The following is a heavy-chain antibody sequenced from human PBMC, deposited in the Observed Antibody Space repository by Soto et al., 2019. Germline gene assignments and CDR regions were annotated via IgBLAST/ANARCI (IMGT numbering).Heavy chain of an antibody. V-gene: IGHV1-3*01. CDR2: INAANGNT. CDR3: ARWMGMSAAGIDY. CDR1: GYSFLSYP. J-gene: IGHJ4*02. Sequence: VASVKVSCKASGYSFLSYPMHWVRQAPGQGLEWMGWINAANGNTQYSQRFQGRVTITRDTSASTAYMELSSLRFEDTAVYYCARWMGMSAAGIDYWGQGTLVTVSS. D-gene: IGHD6-13*01.